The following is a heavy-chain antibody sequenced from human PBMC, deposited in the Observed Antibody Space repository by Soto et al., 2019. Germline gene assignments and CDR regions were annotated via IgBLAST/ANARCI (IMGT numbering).Heavy chain of an antibody. Sequence: GGSLRLSCAASGFTFSSYGMHWVRQAPGKGLEWVAVIWYDGSNKYYADSVKGRFTISRDNSKDTLYLQMNSLRAEDTAVYYCVVATGSYYPYWGQGTLVTVSS. J-gene: IGHJ4*02. CDR1: GFTFSSYG. D-gene: IGHD1-26*01. V-gene: IGHV3-33*01. CDR3: VVATGSYYPY. CDR2: IWYDGSNK.